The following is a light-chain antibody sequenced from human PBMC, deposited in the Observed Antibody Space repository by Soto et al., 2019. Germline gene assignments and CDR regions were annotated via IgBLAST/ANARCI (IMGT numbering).Light chain of an antibody. CDR1: QSISSW. J-gene: IGKJ2*01. CDR2: DAS. Sequence: DIQMTQSPSTLSASVGDRVTITCRASQSISSWLAWYQQKPGKAPKLLIYDASSLESGVPSRFSGSGSGTEFTLTISSLQPDDFPTYYGQQYNSYPYTFGQGTKLEIK. CDR3: QQYNSYPYT. V-gene: IGKV1-5*01.